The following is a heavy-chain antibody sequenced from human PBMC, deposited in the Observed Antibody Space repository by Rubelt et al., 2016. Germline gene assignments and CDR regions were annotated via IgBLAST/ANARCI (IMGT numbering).Heavy chain of an antibody. CDR2: IYYSGST. V-gene: IGHV4-59*01. J-gene: IGHJ3*02. CDR3: ARFRGYYDSRDAFDI. D-gene: IGHD3-22*01. Sequence: QVQLQESGPGLVKPSETLSLTCTVSGGSISSYYWSWIRQPPGKGLEWIGYIYYSGSTNYNPSLKSRVTISVDTSKNQFSLKLSSVTAADTAVYYCARFRGYYDSRDAFDIWGQGTMVTVSS. CDR1: GGSISSYY.